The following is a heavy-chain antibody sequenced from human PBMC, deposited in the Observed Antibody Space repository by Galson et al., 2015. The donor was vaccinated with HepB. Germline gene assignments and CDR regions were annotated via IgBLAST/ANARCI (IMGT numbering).Heavy chain of an antibody. Sequence: SLRLSCAASGFTFSSYWMSWVRQAPGKGLEWVANIKQDGSEKYYVDSVKGRFTISRDNAKNSLYLQMNSLRAEDTAVYYCARAAYYYGSGSYFYFDYWGLGTLVTVSS. D-gene: IGHD3-10*01. V-gene: IGHV3-7*03. J-gene: IGHJ4*02. CDR2: IKQDGSEK. CDR3: ARAAYYYGSGSYFYFDY. CDR1: GFTFSSYW.